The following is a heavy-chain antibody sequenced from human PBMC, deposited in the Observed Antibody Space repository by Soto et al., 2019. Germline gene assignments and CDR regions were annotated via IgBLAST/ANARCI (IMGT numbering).Heavy chain of an antibody. D-gene: IGHD1-20*01. V-gene: IGHV3-23*01. CDR3: AKRGARYVEY. CDR2: ISGGNT. CDR1: GFTFSSYA. Sequence: GGSLRLSCAASGFTFSSYAISWVRQAPGKGLEWVSAISGGNTYYASSVKGRFTISRDNSKNTVYLQMNSLGADDTAIYFCAKRGARYVEYWGQGTLVTVSS. J-gene: IGHJ4*02.